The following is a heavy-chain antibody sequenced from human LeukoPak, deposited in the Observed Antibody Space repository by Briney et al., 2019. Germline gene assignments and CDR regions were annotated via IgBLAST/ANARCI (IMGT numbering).Heavy chain of an antibody. CDR2: INHSGST. D-gene: IGHD2-8*01. V-gene: IGHV4-34*01. CDR3: PRGGSSCTNGVYYTVEGVFYPRYFDY. CDR1: GGSFSGYY. J-gene: IGHJ4*02. Sequence: SGTLSLTCAVYGGSFSGYYWSWIRQPPGKGLEWIGEINHSGSTIYNPSLKSRVTISVDTTKNQFSLNRNSVTAADTAVYYCPRGGSSCTNGVYYTVEGVFYPRYFDYWGQGTLVTVSS.